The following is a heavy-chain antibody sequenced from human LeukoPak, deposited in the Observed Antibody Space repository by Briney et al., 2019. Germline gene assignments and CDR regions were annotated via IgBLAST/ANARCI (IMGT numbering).Heavy chain of an antibody. D-gene: IGHD2-2*01. J-gene: IGHJ5*02. CDR3: GRGRGVLVPAATWFDP. V-gene: IGHV1-2*02. CDR1: GYTFIAYY. CDR2: INPNSGGT. Sequence: ASVKVSCKASGYTFIAYYMHWVRQAPGQGLEWMGWINPNSGGTNSAPTFQGRVTMTRDTSISTAYMDLSRLRSDDPAVSYCGRGRGVLVPAATWFDPWGQGSIVTVCS.